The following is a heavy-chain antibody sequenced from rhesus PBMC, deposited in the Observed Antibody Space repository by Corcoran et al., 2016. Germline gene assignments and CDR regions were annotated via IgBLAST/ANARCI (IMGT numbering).Heavy chain of an antibody. V-gene: IGHV4-106*01. J-gene: IGHJ4*01. D-gene: IGHD4-23*01. CDR3: ARPLDTVTTGFDY. CDR1: GGSISDEYY. Sequence: QVRLQESGPGLVKPSETLSLTCAVSGGSISDEYYCSWIRQPPGHGLEWIWYIYGSGGGTNYDPSLKNRVTISIDTSKNQFFLKLSSVTAADTAVYYCARPLDTVTTGFDYWGQGVLVTVSS. CDR2: IYGSGGGT.